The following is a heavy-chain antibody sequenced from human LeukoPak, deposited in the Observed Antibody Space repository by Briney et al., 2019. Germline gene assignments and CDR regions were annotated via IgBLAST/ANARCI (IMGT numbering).Heavy chain of an antibody. Sequence: GGSLRLSCAASGFTFSTYGMHWVRQAPGKGLEWVAVIWEDGTNIHYADSVKGRFTISRDNSKNTLYLQMNSLRAEDTAVYYCARAGYNSGWYEYWGQGTLVTVSS. V-gene: IGHV3-33*01. J-gene: IGHJ4*02. D-gene: IGHD6-19*01. CDR2: IWEDGTNI. CDR3: ARAGYNSGWYEY. CDR1: GFTFSTYG.